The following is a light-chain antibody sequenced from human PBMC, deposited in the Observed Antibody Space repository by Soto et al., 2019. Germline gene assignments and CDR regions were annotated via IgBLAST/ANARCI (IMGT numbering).Light chain of an antibody. J-gene: IGLJ2*01. Sequence: QSALTQPASVSGSPGQSITISCTGTRSDIGAYNFVSWYQQHPGEVPKLMLYDVNVRLSGVSNRFSGSRSGNTASLTISGLQAENEVHYYCTSLTNSTTMIFGGGTRVTVL. V-gene: IGLV2-14*03. CDR1: RSDIGAYNF. CDR2: DVN. CDR3: TSLTNSTTMI.